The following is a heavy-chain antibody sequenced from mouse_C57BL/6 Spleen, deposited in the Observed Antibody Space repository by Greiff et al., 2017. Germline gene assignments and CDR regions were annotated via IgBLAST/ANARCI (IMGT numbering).Heavy chain of an antibody. CDR3: ARNLHYYGSSYGYFDV. CDR1: GYAFSSYW. Sequence: VQLQQSGAELVKPGASVKISCKASGYAFSSYWMNWVKQRPGKGLEWIGQIYPGDGDTNYNGKFKGKATLTADKSSSTAYMQLSSLTSEDSAVYFCARNLHYYGSSYGYFDVWGTGTTVTVSS. J-gene: IGHJ1*03. V-gene: IGHV1-80*01. CDR2: IYPGDGDT. D-gene: IGHD1-1*01.